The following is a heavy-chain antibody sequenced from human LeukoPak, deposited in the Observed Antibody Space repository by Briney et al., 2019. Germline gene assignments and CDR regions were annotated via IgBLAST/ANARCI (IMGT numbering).Heavy chain of an antibody. J-gene: IGHJ1*01. V-gene: IGHV3-33*06. CDR3: AKDLSFAYYDSSGPLLQH. Sequence: GGSLRLSCAASGFTFSSYGMHWVRQAPGKGLEWVAVIWYDGSNKYYADSVKGRFTISRDNSKNTLYLQMNSLRAEDTAVYYCAKDLSFAYYDSSGPLLQHWGQGTLVTASS. CDR2: IWYDGSNK. D-gene: IGHD3-22*01. CDR1: GFTFSSYG.